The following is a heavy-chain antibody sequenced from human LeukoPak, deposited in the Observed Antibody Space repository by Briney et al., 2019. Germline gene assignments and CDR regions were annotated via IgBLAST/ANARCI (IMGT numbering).Heavy chain of an antibody. CDR2: IYRGGST. V-gene: IGHV3-53*01. CDR1: RHTVSSNY. Sequence: GGSQRLSCAASRHTVSSNYMSWVRQAPGKGLEWVSVIYRGGSTYYADSVKGRFTISRDNSKNTLYLQMNSLRAEGTAACYCGRLQGWYYYDSSGYYFDYWGQGTLVTVSS. D-gene: IGHD3-22*01. CDR3: GRLQGWYYYDSSGYYFDY. J-gene: IGHJ4*02.